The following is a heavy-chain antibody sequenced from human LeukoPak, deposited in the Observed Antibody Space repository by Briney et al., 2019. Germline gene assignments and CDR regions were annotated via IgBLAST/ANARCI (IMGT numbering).Heavy chain of an antibody. CDR1: GGSISGYY. V-gene: IGHV4-59*01. Sequence: SETLSLTCSVSGGSISGYYWTCVWQPPRKGLEWIGQIHYSGSADYNPSLKSRITMSVDTSGSQISLKLSSVTAADTAIYYCVRFGVNYDMDVWGQGNTVTVFS. D-gene: IGHD3-16*01. CDR2: IHYSGSA. J-gene: IGHJ6*02. CDR3: VRFGVNYDMDV.